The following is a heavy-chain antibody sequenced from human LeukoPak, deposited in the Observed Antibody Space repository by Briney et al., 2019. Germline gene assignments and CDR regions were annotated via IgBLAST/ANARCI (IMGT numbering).Heavy chain of an antibody. V-gene: IGHV4-59*11. J-gene: IGHJ4*02. CDR3: ARGGNSEYYYFDY. CDR1: GGSISSHY. D-gene: IGHD4-23*01. Sequence: SETLSLTCTVSGGSISSHYWSWIRQPPGKGLEWIGYIYYSGSTNYNPSLKSRVTISVDTSKNQFSLKLSPVTAADTAVYYCARGGNSEYYYFDYWGQGTLVTVSS. CDR2: IYYSGST.